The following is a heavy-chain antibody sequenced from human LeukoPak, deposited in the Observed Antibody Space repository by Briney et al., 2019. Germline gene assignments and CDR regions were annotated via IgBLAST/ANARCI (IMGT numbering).Heavy chain of an antibody. J-gene: IGHJ5*02. CDR3: ASGGYCSSTSCYPNWFDP. CDR1: GDSISDSKYF. CDR2: INYSGST. V-gene: IGHV4-61*05. D-gene: IGHD2-2*01. Sequence: PSETLSLTCTVFGDSISDSKYFWGWIRQPSGKGLEWIGYINYSGSTNYNPSLKSRVTISVDTSKNQFSLKLSSVTAADTAVYYCASGGYCSSTSCYPNWFDPWGQGTLVTVSS.